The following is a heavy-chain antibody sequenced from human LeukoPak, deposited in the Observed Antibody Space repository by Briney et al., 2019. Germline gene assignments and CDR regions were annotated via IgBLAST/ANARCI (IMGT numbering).Heavy chain of an antibody. D-gene: IGHD3-10*01. Sequence: SETLSLTCTVSGGSISSGSYYWSWVRQPAGKGLEWIGRIYTSGSTNYNPSLQSRVTISVDTSKNQFSLKLSSVTAADTAVYYCASQTLEYYGSGSYPFWGQGTLVTVSS. CDR2: IYTSGST. CDR3: ASQTLEYYGSGSYPF. J-gene: IGHJ4*02. CDR1: GGSISSGSYY. V-gene: IGHV4-61*02.